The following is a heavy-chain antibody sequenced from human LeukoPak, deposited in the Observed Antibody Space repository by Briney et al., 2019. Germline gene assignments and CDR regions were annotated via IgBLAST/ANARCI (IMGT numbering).Heavy chain of an antibody. D-gene: IGHD2-2*01. Sequence: GESLQISCPGSGYRFTSYWIGLVRQMPGKGLEWMGIIYPGDSDTRYSPSFQGQVTISADKSISTGYLQWSSLKASDTAMYYCARPRGYCSISSCLSTYFDYWGQGSLVTVCS. CDR1: GYRFTSYW. CDR3: ARPRGYCSISSCLSTYFDY. V-gene: IGHV5-51*01. J-gene: IGHJ4*02. CDR2: IYPGDSDT.